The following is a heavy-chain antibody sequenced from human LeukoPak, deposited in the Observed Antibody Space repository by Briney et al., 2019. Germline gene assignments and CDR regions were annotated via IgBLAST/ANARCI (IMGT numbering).Heavy chain of an antibody. Sequence: SETLSLTCTVSGGSISSGVYYWSWVRQHPGKGLEWIGYIYYSGSTYYNPSLKSRVTISVDTSKNQFSLKLSSVTAADTAVYYCARQTYYYDSSAPPGAFDIWGQGTMVTVSS. CDR2: IYYSGST. CDR1: GGSISSGVYY. D-gene: IGHD3-22*01. J-gene: IGHJ3*02. V-gene: IGHV4-31*03. CDR3: ARQTYYYDSSAPPGAFDI.